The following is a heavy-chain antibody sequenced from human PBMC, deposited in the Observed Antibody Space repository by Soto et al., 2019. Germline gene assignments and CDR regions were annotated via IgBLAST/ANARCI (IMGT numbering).Heavy chain of an antibody. CDR1: GSSMNIYY. J-gene: IGHJ5*02. CDR3: ARYSPPKKTYDSNPGWFDP. CDR2: VRDTGST. V-gene: IGHV4-59*01. D-gene: IGHD3-22*01. Sequence: QVQLQESGPGQVKPSETLSLTCTVSGSSMNIYYWTWIRQPPGKGLEWIGYVRDTGSTNYNPSLKSRVTISIDTSRNQFSLSLSSVTAADTAVYFCARYSPPKKTYDSNPGWFDPWGQGTLVAVSS.